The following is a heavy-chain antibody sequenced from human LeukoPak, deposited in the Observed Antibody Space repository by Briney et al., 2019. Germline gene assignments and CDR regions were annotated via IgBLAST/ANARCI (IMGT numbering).Heavy chain of an antibody. V-gene: IGHV1-46*01. CDR3: ARGSGGKAGSYYFDY. Sequence: GASVKVSCKASGYTFTSYYMHWVRQAPGQGLEWMGLINPSGGGTGYAPKFQGRVTMTRDTSTTTVHMELSRLRSDDTAVYYCARGSGGKAGSYYFDYWGQGTLVTVSS. D-gene: IGHD4-23*01. J-gene: IGHJ4*02. CDR1: GYTFTSYY. CDR2: INPSGGGT.